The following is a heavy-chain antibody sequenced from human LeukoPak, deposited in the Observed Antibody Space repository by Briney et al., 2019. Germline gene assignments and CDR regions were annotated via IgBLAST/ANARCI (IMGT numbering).Heavy chain of an antibody. CDR2: INPNSGGT. CDR3: ARVRDWDLLRYFDS. Sequence: GASVKVSCKASGYTFTGYYIHWVRQAPGQGLEWMGWINPNSGGTNYAQKFQGRVTMTRDTSISTAYMELSRLRSDDTAVYYCARVRDWDLLRYFDSWGQGTLVTVSS. CDR1: GYTFTGYY. V-gene: IGHV1-2*02. J-gene: IGHJ4*02. D-gene: IGHD1-26*01.